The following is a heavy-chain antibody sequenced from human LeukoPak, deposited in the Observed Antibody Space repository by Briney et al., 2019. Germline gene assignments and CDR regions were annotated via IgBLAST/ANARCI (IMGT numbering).Heavy chain of an antibody. D-gene: IGHD3-10*01. V-gene: IGHV3-43*01. Sequence: AGGSLRLSCAASGFTFDDYTMHWVRQAPGKGLEWVSLISWDGGSTYYADSVKGRFTISRDNAKNSLYVQMKSLRAEDTAVYYCARGSLVHYYGSGSYRIRAGFDYWGQGTLVTVSS. CDR1: GFTFDDYT. CDR3: ARGSLVHYYGSGSYRIRAGFDY. J-gene: IGHJ4*02. CDR2: ISWDGGST.